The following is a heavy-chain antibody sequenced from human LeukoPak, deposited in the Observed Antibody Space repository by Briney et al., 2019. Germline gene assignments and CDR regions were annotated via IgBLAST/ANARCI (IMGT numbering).Heavy chain of an antibody. CDR2: INHSGST. V-gene: IGHV4-34*01. CDR1: GGSFSGFY. J-gene: IGHJ6*03. D-gene: IGHD2-2*01. CDR3: AREGGYCSSTSCYFSGAGRNYYYYMDV. Sequence: SETLSLTCAVYGGSFSGFYWSWIRQPPGKGLDWIGEINHSGSTNYNPSLKSRVTISVDTSKNQFSLKLSSVTAADTAVYYCAREGGYCSSTSCYFSGAGRNYYYYMDVWGKGTTVTISS.